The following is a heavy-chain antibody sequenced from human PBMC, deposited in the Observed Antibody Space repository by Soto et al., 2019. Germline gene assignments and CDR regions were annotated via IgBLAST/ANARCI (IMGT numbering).Heavy chain of an antibody. Sequence: QVQLVQSGAEVKKPGASVKVSCKASGYTFTSYGITWVRQAPGQGLEWMGWISAYNGNTNYAQKLQGRVTMTTDTSTSTAYMERSSLRSDDTAVYYCARDRHHYDFWSGYSAADAFDIWGQGTMVTVSS. J-gene: IGHJ3*02. V-gene: IGHV1-18*01. CDR3: ARDRHHYDFWSGYSAADAFDI. CDR1: GYTFTSYG. D-gene: IGHD3-3*01. CDR2: ISAYNGNT.